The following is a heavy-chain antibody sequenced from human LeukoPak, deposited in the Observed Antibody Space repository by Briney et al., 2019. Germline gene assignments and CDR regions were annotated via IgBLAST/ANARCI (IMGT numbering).Heavy chain of an antibody. CDR3: ATEQGRYGSGRTGAFDI. V-gene: IGHV1-24*01. Sequence: ASVKVSCKVSGYTLTELSMHWVRQAPGKGLEWMGGFDPEDGETIYAQKFQGRVTMTEDTSTDTAYMELSSLRSEDTAVYYRATEQGRYGSGRTGAFDIWGQGTMVTVSS. CDR1: GYTLTELS. J-gene: IGHJ3*02. CDR2: FDPEDGET. D-gene: IGHD3-10*01.